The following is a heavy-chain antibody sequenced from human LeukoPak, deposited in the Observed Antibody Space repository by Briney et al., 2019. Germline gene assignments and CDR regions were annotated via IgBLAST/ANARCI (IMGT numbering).Heavy chain of an antibody. Sequence: SETLSLTCTVSGGSISSYYWSWIRQPPGKGLEWIGYIYYSGSTNYNPSLKSRVTISVDTSKNQFSLKLSSVTAADTAVYYCARDHGSSSWYYFDYWGQGTLVTVSS. CDR2: IYYSGST. V-gene: IGHV4-59*01. D-gene: IGHD6-13*01. CDR3: ARDHGSSSWYYFDY. CDR1: GGSISSYY. J-gene: IGHJ4*02.